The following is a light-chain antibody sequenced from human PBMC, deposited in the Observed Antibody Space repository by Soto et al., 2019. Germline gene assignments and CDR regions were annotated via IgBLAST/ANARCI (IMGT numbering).Light chain of an antibody. V-gene: IGLV2-14*01. J-gene: IGLJ1*01. Sequence: QSALAQPASVSGSPRQSITISCTGTSSDIGAYNYVSWYQQHPGKAPKLMIYDVSNRPSGVSNHFSGSKSGSTASLTISGLQAEDEADYYCSSYTSSSTLYVFGTGTKLTVL. CDR2: DVS. CDR1: SSDIGAYNY. CDR3: SSYTSSSTLYV.